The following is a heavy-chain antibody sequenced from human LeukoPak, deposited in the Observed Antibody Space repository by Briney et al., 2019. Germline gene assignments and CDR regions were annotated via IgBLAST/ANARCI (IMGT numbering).Heavy chain of an antibody. V-gene: IGHV3-53*01. CDR2: IYSRGST. CDR1: GFTVSNNY. Sequence: GGSLRLSCAASGFTVSNNYMRWVRQAPGKGLEWVSSIYSRGSTSYVDSVKGRFTISRDNSKNTLFLQMNSLRAEDTAVYYCAKDGGLYGMDVWGQGTTVTVSS. CDR3: AKDGGLYGMDV. D-gene: IGHD6-25*01. J-gene: IGHJ6*02.